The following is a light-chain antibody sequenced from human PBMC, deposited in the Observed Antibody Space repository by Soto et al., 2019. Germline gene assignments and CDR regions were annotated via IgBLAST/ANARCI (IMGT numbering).Light chain of an antibody. CDR2: GAA. Sequence: AIQMTQSPSSLSASVGDRVIFTCRTSQGIGNDLAWYQQKPGKAPKVLIYGAASLQSGVPSRFSGSGSGTEFTLTISSLQPEDFATYYCLQDYVYPWTFGQGTKLEMK. V-gene: IGKV1-6*02. J-gene: IGKJ1*01. CDR1: QGIGND. CDR3: LQDYVYPWT.